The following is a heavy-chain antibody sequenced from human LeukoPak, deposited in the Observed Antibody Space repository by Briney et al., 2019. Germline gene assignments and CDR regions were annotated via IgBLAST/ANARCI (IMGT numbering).Heavy chain of an antibody. D-gene: IGHD2-2*01. CDR2: INPYNDNT. V-gene: IGHV1-18*01. CDR3: ARAKDQPKEYYYYYYMDV. Sequence: ASVKVSCKASGYTFTTYAISWVRQAPGQGLEWMGWINPYNDNTNYAQKLQGRVTMTTDTSTSTAYMELRRLRSDDTAVYYCARAKDQPKEYYYYYYMDVWGKGTTITVSS. CDR1: GYTFTTYA. J-gene: IGHJ6*03.